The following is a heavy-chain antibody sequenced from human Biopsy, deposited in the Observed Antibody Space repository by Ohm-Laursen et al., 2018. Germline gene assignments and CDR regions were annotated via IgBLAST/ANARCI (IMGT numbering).Heavy chain of an antibody. D-gene: IGHD5-12*01. Sequence: SLRLSCAASGFSLSDKYMSWFRQAPGKGLEWVSYISRENIIYYTDSVKDRFIISWDNAKNSVHLQMSSLRAEDTAVYFCASPTFYASGYIDVGYGYWGQGTLVTVSS. CDR1: GFSLSDKY. J-gene: IGHJ4*02. CDR2: ISRENII. CDR3: ASPTFYASGYIDVGYGY. V-gene: IGHV3-11*01.